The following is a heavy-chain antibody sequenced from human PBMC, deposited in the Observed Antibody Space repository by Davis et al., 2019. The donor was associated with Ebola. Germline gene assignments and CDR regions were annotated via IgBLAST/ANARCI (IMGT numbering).Heavy chain of an antibody. Sequence: SVKVSCKASGYTFTSYGISWVRQAPGQGLEWMGGIIPIFGTANYAQKFQGRVTITADESTSTAYMELSSLRSEDTAVYYCARESPYSSGWYDYWGQGTLVTVSS. CDR1: GYTFTSYG. V-gene: IGHV1-69*13. D-gene: IGHD6-19*01. CDR2: IIPIFGTA. CDR3: ARESPYSSGWYDY. J-gene: IGHJ4*02.